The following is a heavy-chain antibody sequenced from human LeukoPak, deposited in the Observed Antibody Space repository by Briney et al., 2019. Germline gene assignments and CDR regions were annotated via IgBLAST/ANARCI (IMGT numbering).Heavy chain of an antibody. CDR3: AREVGATSP. D-gene: IGHD1-26*01. V-gene: IGHV3-48*01. CDR2: ISSSSSTI. Sequence: VGSLRLSCAASGFTFSSYSMNWVRQAPGKGLEWVSYISSSSSTIYYADSVKGRFIISRDNAKNSLYLQMNSLRAEDTAVYYCAREVGATSPWGQGTLVTVSS. J-gene: IGHJ5*02. CDR1: GFTFSSYS.